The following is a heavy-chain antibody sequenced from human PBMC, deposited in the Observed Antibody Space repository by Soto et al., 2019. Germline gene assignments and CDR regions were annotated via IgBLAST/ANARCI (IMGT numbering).Heavy chain of an antibody. CDR3: ATRDTGRVY. CDR2: SHQSGNT. V-gene: IGHV4-4*02. Sequence: QVQLQESGPGLVKPSGTLSLTCAVSGVSIGSHDWWTWVRQPPGKGLEWIGESHQSGNTNYNSSLERRVTISLDKSKNHFSLQLSSLTVADTAVYYCATRDTGRVYWGQGTLVTVSS. J-gene: IGHJ4*02. D-gene: IGHD5-18*01. CDR1: GVSIGSHDW.